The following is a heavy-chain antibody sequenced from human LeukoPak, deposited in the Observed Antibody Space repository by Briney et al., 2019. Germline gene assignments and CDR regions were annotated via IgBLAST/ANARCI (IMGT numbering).Heavy chain of an antibody. CDR2: IYPGDSDT. CDR3: ARREGTTGYYYYMDV. J-gene: IGHJ6*03. CDR1: GYSFTSYW. Sequence: GESLKISCKGSGYSFTSYWIGWVRQMPGKGLEWMGIIYPGDSDTRYSPSFQGQVTISADKSISTAYLQWSSLKASDTAMYYCARREGTTGYYYYMDVWGKGTTVTVSS. D-gene: IGHD1-1*01. V-gene: IGHV5-51*01.